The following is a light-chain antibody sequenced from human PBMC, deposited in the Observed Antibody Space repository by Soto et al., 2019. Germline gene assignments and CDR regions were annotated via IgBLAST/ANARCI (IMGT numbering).Light chain of an antibody. J-gene: IGKJ1*01. CDR3: RQAIQAPRT. V-gene: IGKV2-28*01. Sequence: DIVLTQSPLSLPVTPGESASISCRSSQSLLHSNGNIYLDWYLQKPGQSPQLLIYLGSIRASGDPDRFSGSGSGTDFTPKITRVEAEDVGVYYCRQAIQAPRTFGLGTKVEIK. CDR2: LGS. CDR1: QSLLHSNGNIY.